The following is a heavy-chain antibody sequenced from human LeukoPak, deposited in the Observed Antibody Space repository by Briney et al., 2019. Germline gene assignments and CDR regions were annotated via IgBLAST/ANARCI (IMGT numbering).Heavy chain of an antibody. CDR1: GYTFTSHA. Sequence: ASEKVSCKASGYTFTSHAMNWVRQAPGQGLEWMAIINPSGDFRSYAQKFQGRVTVTRDMSTRTVYMELSDLRPEDTALYYCARDYSGQWEQLTGWWIDPWGQGTLVTVSS. J-gene: IGHJ5*02. D-gene: IGHD1-26*01. V-gene: IGHV1-46*01. CDR2: INPSGDFR. CDR3: ARDYSGQWEQLTGWWIDP.